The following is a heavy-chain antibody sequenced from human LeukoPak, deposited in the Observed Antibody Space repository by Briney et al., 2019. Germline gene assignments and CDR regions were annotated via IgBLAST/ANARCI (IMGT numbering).Heavy chain of an antibody. CDR1: GFTFDDYD. Sequence: GGSLRLSCAASGFTFDDYDMHWVRQAPGKGVEWVSGISWNSGSIGYADSVKGRFTISRDNAKNSLYLQMNSLRAEDMALYYCAKDIGSEVAGQYNWFDPWGQGTLGTASS. J-gene: IGHJ5*02. D-gene: IGHD6-19*01. CDR3: AKDIGSEVAGQYNWFDP. CDR2: ISWNSGSI. V-gene: IGHV3-9*03.